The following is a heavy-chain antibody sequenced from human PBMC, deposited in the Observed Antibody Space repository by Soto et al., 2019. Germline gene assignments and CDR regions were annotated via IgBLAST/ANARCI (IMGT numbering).Heavy chain of an antibody. CDR1: GDSINSDKYY. Sequence: SETLSLTCSFSGDSINSDKYYWGWVRQPPGKGLEWIGSIYFRGNTYYNPSLQTRVTISLDKSKSQFSLKLNSVTAADSAVYFCARLEGLATISYYFDFWGQGALVTVSS. CDR2: IYFRGNT. V-gene: IGHV4-39*01. CDR3: ARLEGLATISYYFDF. D-gene: IGHD3-9*01. J-gene: IGHJ4*02.